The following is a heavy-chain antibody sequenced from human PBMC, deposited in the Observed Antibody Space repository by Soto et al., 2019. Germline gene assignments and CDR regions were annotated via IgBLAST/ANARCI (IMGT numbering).Heavy chain of an antibody. J-gene: IGHJ4*02. Sequence: GGSLRLSCAASGFTFSSYAMSWVRQAPGKGLEWVSAISGSGGSTYYADSVKGRFTISRDNSKNTLYLQMNSLRAEDTAVYYCAKARGGYCIGGSFYLDYWGQGTLVTVSS. D-gene: IGHD2-15*01. CDR3: AKARGGYCIGGSFYLDY. V-gene: IGHV3-23*01. CDR2: ISGSGGST. CDR1: GFTFSSYA.